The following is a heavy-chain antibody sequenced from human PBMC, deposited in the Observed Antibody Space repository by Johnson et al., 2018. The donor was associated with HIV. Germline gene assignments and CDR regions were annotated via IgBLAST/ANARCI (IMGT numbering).Heavy chain of an antibody. CDR3: ARSGYGSGSTHDAFDI. CDR1: GFTVSSNY. D-gene: IGHD3-10*01. V-gene: IGHV3-66*01. Sequence: VQLVESGGCLVQPGGSLRLSCAASGFTVSSNYMSWVRQAPGKGLEWVSVIYSGGSTYYADSVKGRFTISRDNSKNTLYLQMNSLRAEDTAVYYCARSGYGSGSTHDAFDIWGQGTMVTVSS. J-gene: IGHJ3*02. CDR2: IYSGGST.